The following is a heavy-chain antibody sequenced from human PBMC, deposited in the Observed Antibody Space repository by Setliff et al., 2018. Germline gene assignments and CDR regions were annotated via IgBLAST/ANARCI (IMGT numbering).Heavy chain of an antibody. D-gene: IGHD3-3*01. Sequence: GESLKISCKGSGYSFTNYWIGWVRQMPGKGLEWMGIIYPDDSDARYSPSFQGQVTISADKSISTAYLQWSSLKASDTAMYYCARQAIFGSDAFDIWGQGTMVTVSS. CDR3: ARQAIFGSDAFDI. J-gene: IGHJ3*02. CDR1: GYSFTNYW. CDR2: IYPDDSDA. V-gene: IGHV5-51*01.